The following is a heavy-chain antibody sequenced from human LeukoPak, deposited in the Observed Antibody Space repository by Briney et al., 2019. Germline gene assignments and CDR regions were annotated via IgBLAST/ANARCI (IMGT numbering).Heavy chain of an antibody. V-gene: IGHV4-30-4*01. CDR3: ARSRIFYYYGMDV. Sequence: PSQTLSLTCTVSGVSISSGDYYWSWIRQPPGRGXEWIGYIYYNGRTYHNPSLKSRVTISVDMSMNQFSLKLSSVTAADTAVYSCARSRIFYYYGMDVWGQGTTVTVSS. J-gene: IGHJ6*02. CDR1: GVSISSGDYY. CDR2: IYYNGRT. D-gene: IGHD3-3*02.